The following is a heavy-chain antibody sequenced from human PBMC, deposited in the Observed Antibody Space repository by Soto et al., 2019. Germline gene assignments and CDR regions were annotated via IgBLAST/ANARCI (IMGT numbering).Heavy chain of an antibody. J-gene: IGHJ4*02. Sequence: VQLVESGGGVVQPGRSLRLSCAASGFTFSDYAMHWVRQAPGKGLEWVAVVSHDGRNTHYADSVKGRFTISRDSSKNRVCLEMTSLRAEDTAVYYCAKGGRQWLVTSDFNYWGQGARVTVSS. D-gene: IGHD6-19*01. CDR2: VSHDGRNT. CDR3: AKGGRQWLVTSDFNY. V-gene: IGHV3-30*18. CDR1: GFTFSDYA.